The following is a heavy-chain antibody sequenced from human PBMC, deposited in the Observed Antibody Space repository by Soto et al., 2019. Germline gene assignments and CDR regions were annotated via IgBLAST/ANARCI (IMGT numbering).Heavy chain of an antibody. V-gene: IGHV1-2*04. Sequence: ASVKVSCKASGYTFTGYYMHWVRQAPGQGLEWMGWINPNSGGTNYAQKFQGWVTMTRDTSISTAYMELSRLRSDDTAVYYCARGLGGIPYYYYYYYMDVWGKGTTVTVSS. CDR3: ARGLGGIPYYYYYYYMDV. CDR2: INPNSGGT. J-gene: IGHJ6*03. D-gene: IGHD2-21*01. CDR1: GYTFTGYY.